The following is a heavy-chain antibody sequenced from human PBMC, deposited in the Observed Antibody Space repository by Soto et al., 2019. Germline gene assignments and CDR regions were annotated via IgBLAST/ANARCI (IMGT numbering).Heavy chain of an antibody. CDR2: IYNSGST. CDR3: ARDGYYDSSGYYYRWEFDP. J-gene: IGHJ5*02. Sequence: QVQLQESGPGLVKPSGTLSLTCAVSGGSISSSNWWCWVRQPPGKGLEWSGEIYNSGSTNYNPSLKSLVIISVDTTKNQFPLQRSAVAAEDTAVYYGARDGYYDSSGYYYRWEFDPWGQGTLVTVSS. V-gene: IGHV4-4*02. D-gene: IGHD3-22*01. CDR1: GGSISSSNW.